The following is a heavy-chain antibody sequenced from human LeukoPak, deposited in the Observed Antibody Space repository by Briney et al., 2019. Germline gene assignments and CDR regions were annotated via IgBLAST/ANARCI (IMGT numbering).Heavy chain of an antibody. CDR3: ATRRVWMATIPGAFDI. CDR2: ISSYNGNT. D-gene: IGHD5-24*01. CDR1: GYTFSSDG. V-gene: IGHV1-18*01. J-gene: IGHJ3*02. Sequence: ASVKVSCKASGYTFSSDGISWVRQAPGQGLEWMGWISSYNGNTKYAEKFQGRVTMTEDTSTDTAYMELSSLRSEDTAVYYCATRRVWMATIPGAFDIWGQGTMVTVSS.